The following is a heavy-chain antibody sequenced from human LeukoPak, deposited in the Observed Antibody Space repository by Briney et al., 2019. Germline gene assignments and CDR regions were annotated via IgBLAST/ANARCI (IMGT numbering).Heavy chain of an antibody. CDR2: INPNSGGT. V-gene: IGHV1-2*02. D-gene: IGHD1-26*01. CDR1: GYTFTGYY. CDR3: ARSLVGAKDAFDI. Sequence: ASVKVSCKASGYTFTGYYMHWVRQAPGQGLEWMGWINPNSGGTNYAQKFQGRVTMTRDTSISTAYKELSRLRPDDTAVYYCARSLVGAKDAFDIWGQGTMVTVSS. J-gene: IGHJ3*02.